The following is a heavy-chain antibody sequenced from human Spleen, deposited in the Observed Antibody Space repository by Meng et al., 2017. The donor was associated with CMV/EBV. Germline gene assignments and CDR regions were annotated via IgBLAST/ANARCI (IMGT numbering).Heavy chain of an antibody. V-gene: IGHV4-59*01. D-gene: IGHD1-7*01. Sequence: SETLSLTCTVSGGSISSYYWSWIRQPPGKGLEWTGYIYYSGSTNYNPSLKSRVTISVDTSKNQFSLKLSSVTAADTAVYYCAREAITGTVDYWGQGTLVTVSS. CDR3: AREAITGTVDY. CDR1: GGSISSYY. J-gene: IGHJ4*02. CDR2: IYYSGST.